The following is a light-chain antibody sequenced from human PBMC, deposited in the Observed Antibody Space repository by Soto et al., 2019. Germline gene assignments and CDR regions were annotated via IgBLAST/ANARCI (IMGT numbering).Light chain of an antibody. J-gene: IGKJ1*01. CDR1: QSFSSSY. V-gene: IGKV3-20*01. Sequence: NALTQAPWTLSLKKTEIATLYFRTSQSFSSSYLAWYQQKPGQAPRLLIYATSSRATGIPDRFSGSGSQTDFTLTISCLEPEDFAVYYCQQYGTLTRSFGQGTKVDIK. CDR3: QQYGTLTRS. CDR2: ATS.